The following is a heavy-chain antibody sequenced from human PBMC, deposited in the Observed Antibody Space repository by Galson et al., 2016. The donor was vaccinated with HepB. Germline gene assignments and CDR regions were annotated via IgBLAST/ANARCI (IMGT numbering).Heavy chain of an antibody. Sequence: SLRLSCAASGFTFSSYDMHWVRQPTGKGLEWVSGAGTAGDTCYPGSVKGRFTISRENAKNSLYLQMNSLRAGDTAVYYCARADTVMGTYWYFDLWGRGTLVTVSS. CDR1: GFTFSSYD. J-gene: IGHJ2*01. D-gene: IGHD5-18*01. V-gene: IGHV3-13*01. CDR2: AGTAGDT. CDR3: ARADTVMGTYWYFDL.